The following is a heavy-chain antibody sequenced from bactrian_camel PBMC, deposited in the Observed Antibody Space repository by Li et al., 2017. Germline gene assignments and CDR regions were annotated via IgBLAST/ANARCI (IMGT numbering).Heavy chain of an antibody. CDR2: LDSDGTT. CDR1: MFTYSRLC. V-gene: IGHV3S9*01. CDR3: AVSQECTMIAGEVYLRGSL. D-gene: IGHD6*01. J-gene: IGHJ4*01. Sequence: HVQLVESGGGSVQHGGSLRLSCSASMFTYSRLCMAWFRQTPGKEREVVASLDSDGTTEYADSVKGRFTISRDITGNTVYLQMNSLTPEDTSMYLCAVSQECTMIAGEVYLRGSLWGQGTQVTVS.